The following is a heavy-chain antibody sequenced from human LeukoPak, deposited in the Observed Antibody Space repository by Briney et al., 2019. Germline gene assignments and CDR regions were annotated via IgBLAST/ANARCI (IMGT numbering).Heavy chain of an antibody. CDR1: GDSISSYY. Sequence: SDTLSLTCTASGDSISSYYRSWIRQPPGQGLEWIGYIYYSGSTTYNPHLKRRSTISINTTKTRFSLKLSSVTAADTAVYYCASMFRNAFDIWGQGTMVTVSS. J-gene: IGHJ3*02. CDR3: ASMFRNAFDI. V-gene: IGHV4-59*07. D-gene: IGHD3-10*02. CDR2: IYYSGST.